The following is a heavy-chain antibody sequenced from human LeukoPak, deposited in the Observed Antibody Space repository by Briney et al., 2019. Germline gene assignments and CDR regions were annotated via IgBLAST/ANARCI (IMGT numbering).Heavy chain of an antibody. J-gene: IGHJ4*02. CDR1: GFTFSSYA. CDR2: ISYDGSNK. D-gene: IGHD3-22*01. CDR3: ARFWWPLDYYDSSGYLDY. V-gene: IGHV3-30-3*01. Sequence: PGGSLRLSCAASGFTFSSYAMHWVRQAPGKGLEWVAVISYDGSNKYYADSVKGRFTISRDNSKNTLYLQMNSLRAEDTAVYYCARFWWPLDYYDSSGYLDYWGQGTLVTVSS.